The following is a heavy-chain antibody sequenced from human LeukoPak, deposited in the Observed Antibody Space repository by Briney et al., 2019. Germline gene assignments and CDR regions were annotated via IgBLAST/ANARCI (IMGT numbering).Heavy chain of an antibody. CDR2: IYYSGST. V-gene: IGHV4-39*07. CDR1: GGSISSSNYY. J-gene: IGHJ6*02. Sequence: ASETLSLTCTVSGGSISSSNYYWGWIRQPPGKGLGWIGSIYYSGSTYYNPSLKSRVTISVDTSKNQFSLKLSSVTAADTAVYYCARVEYSSSWGGYYYYYYGMDVWGQGTTVTVSS. D-gene: IGHD6-13*01. CDR3: ARVEYSSSWGGYYYYYYGMDV.